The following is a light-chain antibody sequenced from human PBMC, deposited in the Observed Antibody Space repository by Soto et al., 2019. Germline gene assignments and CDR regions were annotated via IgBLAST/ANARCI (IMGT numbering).Light chain of an antibody. CDR1: QSFSSAY. CDR2: GTS. J-gene: IGKJ5*01. V-gene: IGKV3-20*01. CDR3: QQHGRSPPVT. Sequence: EMVLTQSPGTLSLSPGERATLSCRASQSFSSAYLAWYQQKAGQAPRLLIYGTSSRATGIPDRYSGSGSGPDLPLTISRLEPEESAVYYCQQHGRSPPVTFGQGTRLEIK.